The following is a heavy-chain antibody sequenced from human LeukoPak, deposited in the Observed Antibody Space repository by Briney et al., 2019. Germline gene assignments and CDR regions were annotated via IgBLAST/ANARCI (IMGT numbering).Heavy chain of an antibody. D-gene: IGHD6-19*01. Sequence: SQTLSLTCTVSGGSISGYYWSWIRQPAEKGLEWIGRIQTSGNIIYNPSLKSRVTMSVDKSKNHFSLKVSSVTAADTAVYYCAGDGGSGWYNYWGQGTLVTVSS. CDR3: AGDGGSGWYNY. CDR2: IQTSGNI. CDR1: GGSISGYY. J-gene: IGHJ4*02. V-gene: IGHV4-4*07.